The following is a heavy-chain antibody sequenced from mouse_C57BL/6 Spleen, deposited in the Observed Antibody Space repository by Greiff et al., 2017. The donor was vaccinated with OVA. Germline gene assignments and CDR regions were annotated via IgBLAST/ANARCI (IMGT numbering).Heavy chain of an antibody. D-gene: IGHD1-1*01. V-gene: IGHV1-63*01. J-gene: IGHJ1*03. CDR2: IYPGGGYT. Sequence: QVQLQQSGAELVRPGTSVKMSCKASGYTFTNYWIGWAKQRPGHGLEWIGDIYPGGGYTNYNEKFKGKATLTADKSSSTAYMQFSSLTSEDSAIYYCARKGVYYYGSGGYFDVWGTGTTVTVSS. CDR1: GYTFTNYW. CDR3: ARKGVYYYGSGGYFDV.